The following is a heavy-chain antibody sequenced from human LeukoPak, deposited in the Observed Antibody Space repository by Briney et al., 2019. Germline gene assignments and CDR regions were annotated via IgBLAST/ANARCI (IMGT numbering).Heavy chain of an antibody. V-gene: IGHV4-4*07. CDR2: IYSSGTT. Sequence: SETLSLTCTVSGGSISGYYWSWIRQPAGKGLDWIGRIYSSGTTDYNPSLKSRVTMSVDTSKNQFSLKLSSVTAADTAVYYCARRGGVGAVDYWGQGTLVTVSS. CDR1: GGSISGYY. J-gene: IGHJ4*02. CDR3: ARRGGVGAVDY. D-gene: IGHD1-26*01.